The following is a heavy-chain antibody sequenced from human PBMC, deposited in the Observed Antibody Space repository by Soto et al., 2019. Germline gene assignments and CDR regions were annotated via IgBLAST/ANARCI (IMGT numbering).Heavy chain of an antibody. D-gene: IGHD1-26*01. CDR2: IYYSGST. CDR1: GYSISSSNW. J-gene: IGHJ4*02. V-gene: IGHV4-28*03. Sequence: SETLSLTCAVSGYSISSSNWCGWIRQPPGKGLEWIGYIYYSGSTLYNPSLESRVTISVDKSKNQFSLELNSVTAADTAVYYCARDTRDGYYFEYWGQGILVTVSS. CDR3: ARDTRDGYYFEY.